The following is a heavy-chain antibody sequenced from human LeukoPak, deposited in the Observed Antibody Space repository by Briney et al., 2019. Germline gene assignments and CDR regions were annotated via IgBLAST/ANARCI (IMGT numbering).Heavy chain of an antibody. CDR3: ARGRGSGSFYYPLWGGNYGMDV. D-gene: IGHD3-10*01. J-gene: IGHJ6*02. CDR2: MNPNSGNT. V-gene: IGHV1-8*01. Sequence: ASVKVSCKASGYTFTSYDINWVRQATGQGLEWMGWMNPNSGNTGYAQKFQGRVTMTRNTSISTAYMELSSLRSEDTAVYYCARGRGSGSFYYPLWGGNYGMDVWGQGTTVTVSS. CDR1: GYTFTSYD.